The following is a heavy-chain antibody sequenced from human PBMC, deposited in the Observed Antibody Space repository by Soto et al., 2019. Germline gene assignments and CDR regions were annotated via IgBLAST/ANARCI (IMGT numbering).Heavy chain of an antibody. CDR3: ATWLQWEHGFDI. CDR1: GFTFSGKKY. CDR2: LYDTDGT. V-gene: IGHV3-66*01. J-gene: IGHJ3*02. Sequence: DVQLVASGGGLVQPGGSLRLSCEASGFTFSGKKYLTWVRQAPGKGLEWVSALYDTDGTFYADSVKGRFTISKDNSKSTFYLQLNSLRPDDTAVYYCATWLQWEHGFDIWGLGTMVTVSS. D-gene: IGHD1-1*01.